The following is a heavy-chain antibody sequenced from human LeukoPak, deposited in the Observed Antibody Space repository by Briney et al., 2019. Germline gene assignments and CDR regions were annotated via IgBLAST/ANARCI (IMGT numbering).Heavy chain of an antibody. CDR2: ISYDGSNK. D-gene: IGHD6-19*01. CDR1: GFTFSSYA. Sequence: GGSLRLSCAASGFTFSSYAMHWVRQAPGKGLEWVAVISYDGSNKYYADSVKGRFTISRDNSKNTLYLQMNSLRAEDTAVYYCAKDRRYSSGWYRHWGQGTLVTVSS. CDR3: AKDRRYSSGWYRH. J-gene: IGHJ4*02. V-gene: IGHV3-30-3*01.